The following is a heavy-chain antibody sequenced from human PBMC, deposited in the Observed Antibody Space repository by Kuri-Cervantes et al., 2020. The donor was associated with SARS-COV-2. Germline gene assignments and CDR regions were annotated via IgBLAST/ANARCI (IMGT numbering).Heavy chain of an antibody. D-gene: IGHD2-21*01. Sequence: LSLTCVASGFNFSTSDMHWVRQAPGKGLEWVTFISYDGKNKKCLASGKGRFTISRDNSQNTLHLQMKSLRDGDTAIYYCAKDRAGVHDFWGQGTLVTVSS. J-gene: IGHJ4*02. CDR2: ISYDGKNK. V-gene: IGHV3-30*18. CDR1: GFNFSTSD. CDR3: AKDRAGVHDF.